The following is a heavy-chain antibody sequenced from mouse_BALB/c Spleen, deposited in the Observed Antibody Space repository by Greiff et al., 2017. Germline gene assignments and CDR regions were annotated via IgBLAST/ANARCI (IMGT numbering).Heavy chain of an antibody. CDR1: GFSLTSYG. J-gene: IGHJ1*01. CDR2: IWAGGST. D-gene: IGHD1-1*01. CDR3: ARDPSYYYGSSYGWYFDV. Sequence: QVQLQQSGPGLVAPSQSLSITCTVSGFSLTSYGVHWVRQPPGKGLEWLGVIWAGGSTNYNSALMSRLSISKDNSKSQVFLKMNSLQTDDTAMYYCARDPSYYYGSSYGWYFDVWGAGTTVTVSS. V-gene: IGHV2-9*02.